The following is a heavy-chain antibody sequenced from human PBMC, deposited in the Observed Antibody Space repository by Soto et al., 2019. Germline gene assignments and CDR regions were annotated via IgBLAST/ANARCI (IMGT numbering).Heavy chain of an antibody. D-gene: IGHD5-18*01. Sequence: GESLKISGKVSGYSFTSYGIGWVRQMPGKGLEWMGIIYPGDSDTRYSPSFQGQVTISADKSISTAYLQWSSLKASDTAMYYCARPYSYGHNDAFDIWGQGTMVTVSS. CDR2: IYPGDSDT. CDR1: GYSFTSYG. CDR3: ARPYSYGHNDAFDI. V-gene: IGHV5-51*01. J-gene: IGHJ3*02.